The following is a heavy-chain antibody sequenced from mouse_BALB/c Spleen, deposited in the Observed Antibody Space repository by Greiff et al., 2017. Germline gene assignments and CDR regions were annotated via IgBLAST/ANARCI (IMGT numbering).Heavy chain of an antibody. CDR1: GFTFTDYY. J-gene: IGHJ3*01. D-gene: IGHD3-3*01. V-gene: IGHV7-3*02. Sequence: EVMLVESGGGLVQPGGSLRLSCATSGFTFTDYYMSWVRQPPGKALEWLGFIRNKANGYTTEYSASVKGRFTISRDNSQSILYLQMNTLRAEDSATYYCARGDSYWGQGTLVTVSA. CDR2: IRNKANGYTT. CDR3: ARGDSY.